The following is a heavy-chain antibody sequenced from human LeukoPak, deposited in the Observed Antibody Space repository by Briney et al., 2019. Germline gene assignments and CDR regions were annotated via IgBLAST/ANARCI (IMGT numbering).Heavy chain of an antibody. Sequence: PSETLSLTCTVSGGSIRSYYWSWIRQPPGKGLEWVGYIYYSGSTNYNPSLKSRVTISVDTSKNQFSLKLSSVTAADTAVYYCARVGQQQLGDSFDYWGQGTLVTVSS. CDR2: IYYSGST. CDR3: ARVGQQQLGDSFDY. V-gene: IGHV4-59*01. J-gene: IGHJ4*02. D-gene: IGHD6-13*01. CDR1: GGSIRSYY.